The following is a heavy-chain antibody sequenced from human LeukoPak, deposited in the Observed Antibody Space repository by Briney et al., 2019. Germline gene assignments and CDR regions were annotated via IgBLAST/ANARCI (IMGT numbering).Heavy chain of an antibody. CDR2: ISRDGRST. D-gene: IGHD2-2*01. J-gene: IGHJ1*01. V-gene: IGHV3-74*01. Sequence: GGSLRLSCAASGFTFSSHWMHWVRQVPGEGLVWVSRISRDGRSTAYADSVKGRFTISRDNAKNTLYLQMNSLRAEDTAIYFCAKDPANQLLYPAHFSHWGQGTLVTVSS. CDR3: AKDPANQLLYPAHFSH. CDR1: GFTFSSHW.